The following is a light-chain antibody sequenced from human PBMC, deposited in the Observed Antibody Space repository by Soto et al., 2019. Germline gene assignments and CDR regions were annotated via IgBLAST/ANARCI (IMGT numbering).Light chain of an antibody. CDR2: AAS. CDR3: QKYISAPSLT. Sequence: DIQMTQYPSSLSASVGDRVTLTCLARQDIGDYVAWYQQRPGEVPNLLVYAASTLQSGVPSRFSASGSGTDFTLTISSLPPEDFATCSCQKYISAPSLTFGGGTRVEI. CDR1: QDIGDY. J-gene: IGKJ4*01. V-gene: IGKV1-27*01.